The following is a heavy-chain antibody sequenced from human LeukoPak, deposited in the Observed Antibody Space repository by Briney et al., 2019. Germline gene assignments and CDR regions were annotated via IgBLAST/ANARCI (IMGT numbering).Heavy chain of an antibody. Sequence: GRSLRLSCAASGFTFSNYGIHWVRQAPGKGLEWVAVISYDGSNKYYADSVKGRFTISRDNSKNTLYLQMNSLRAEDTAVYYCAKEKKYYYDGSGYPGYDYWGQGTLVTVSS. J-gene: IGHJ4*02. V-gene: IGHV3-30*18. CDR1: GFTFSNYG. D-gene: IGHD3-22*01. CDR3: AKEKKYYYDGSGYPGYDY. CDR2: ISYDGSNK.